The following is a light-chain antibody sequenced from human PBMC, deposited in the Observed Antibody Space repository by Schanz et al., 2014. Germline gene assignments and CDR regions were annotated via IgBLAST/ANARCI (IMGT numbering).Light chain of an antibody. CDR3: QSYDSSLSEWV. Sequence: QSVLTQPPSASGTPGQRVTISCSGGSSNIGSNTVDWYQQLPGTAPKLLIYSSNQRPSGVPDRFSGSKSGTSASLAITGLQAEDEADYYCQSYDSSLSEWVFGGGTKLTVL. V-gene: IGLV1-44*01. CDR2: SSN. J-gene: IGLJ3*02. CDR1: SSNIGSNT.